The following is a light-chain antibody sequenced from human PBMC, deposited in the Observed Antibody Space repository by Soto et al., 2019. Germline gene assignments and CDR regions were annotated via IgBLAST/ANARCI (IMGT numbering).Light chain of an antibody. CDR3: HQSNDWWT. CDR1: QSVSNN. J-gene: IGKJ1*01. Sequence: EIVMTQSPATLSVSPGERATLSCRASQSVSNNLAWYQQKPGQAPRLLIYGASTRATGIPARFSGSGPGTEFTLTISSLQSEDFAVYYCHQSNDWWTFGQGTKVEIK. V-gene: IGKV3-15*01. CDR2: GAS.